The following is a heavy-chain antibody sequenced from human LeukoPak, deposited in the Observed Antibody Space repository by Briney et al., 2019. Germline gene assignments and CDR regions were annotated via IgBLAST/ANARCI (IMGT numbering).Heavy chain of an antibody. V-gene: IGHV3-64*01. CDR1: GFTFSSYA. CDR2: ISGNGGST. D-gene: IGHD5-18*01. J-gene: IGHJ4*02. Sequence: QPGGFLRLSCAASGFTFSSYAMHWVRQAPGKGLEYVSAISGNGGSTYYANSVKGRFTISRDNSKNTLYLQMGSLRAEDMAVYYCARGYSYGFFDYWGQGTLVTVSS. CDR3: ARGYSYGFFDY.